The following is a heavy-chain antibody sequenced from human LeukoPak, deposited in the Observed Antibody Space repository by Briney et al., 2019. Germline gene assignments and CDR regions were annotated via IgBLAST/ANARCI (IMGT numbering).Heavy chain of an antibody. D-gene: IGHD5-12*01. CDR1: GFTFSNAW. J-gene: IGHJ4*02. Sequence: PGGSLRLSCAASGFTFSNAWMSWVRQAPGKGLEWVGRIKSKTDGGTTDYAAPVKGRFTISRDDSKNTLYLQMNSLKTEDTAVYYCTTPYRLYSGYEGLDYWGQGTLVTVSS. V-gene: IGHV3-15*01. CDR3: TTPYRLYSGYEGLDY. CDR2: IKSKTDGGTT.